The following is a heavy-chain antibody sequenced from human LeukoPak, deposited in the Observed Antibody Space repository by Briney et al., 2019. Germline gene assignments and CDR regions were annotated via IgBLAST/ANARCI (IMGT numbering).Heavy chain of an antibody. Sequence: ASVKVSCKASGGTFSSYAISWVRQAPGQRLEWMGRIIPILGIANYAQKFQGRVTITADKSTSTAYMELSSLRSEDTAVYYCTRGGPVAGTHKYFQHWGQGTLVTVSS. CDR1: GGTFSSYA. V-gene: IGHV1-69*04. D-gene: IGHD6-19*01. J-gene: IGHJ1*01. CDR2: IIPILGIA. CDR3: TRGGPVAGTHKYFQH.